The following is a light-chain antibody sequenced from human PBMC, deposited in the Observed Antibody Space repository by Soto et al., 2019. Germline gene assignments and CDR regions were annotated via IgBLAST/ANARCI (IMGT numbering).Light chain of an antibody. CDR2: HAS. J-gene: IGKJ1*01. Sequence: IQMTQSPSTLYSSIGDRVTITCRASQSISRWLAWYQQKPGKAPKVLIYHASNLQSGVPSRFSGSGSGTDFALTISSLQPEDFATDYCQQYNSYSFGQGTKVDIK. V-gene: IGKV1-5*01. CDR1: QSISRW. CDR3: QQYNSYS.